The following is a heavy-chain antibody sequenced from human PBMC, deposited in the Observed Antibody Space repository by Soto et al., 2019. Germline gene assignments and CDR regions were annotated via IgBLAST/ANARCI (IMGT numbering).Heavy chain of an antibody. J-gene: IGHJ4*02. CDR3: AKENQYCSGGSCYIDY. CDR2: ISGTGGST. CDR1: GFTFSSYA. Sequence: GGSLRLSCAASGFTFSSYAMNWVRQAPGKGLEWVSSISGTGGSTYYADSVKGRFTISRDNSKNTLYLQMNSLRVEDTAVYYCAKENQYCSGGSCYIDYWGQGALVTVSS. D-gene: IGHD2-15*01. V-gene: IGHV3-23*01.